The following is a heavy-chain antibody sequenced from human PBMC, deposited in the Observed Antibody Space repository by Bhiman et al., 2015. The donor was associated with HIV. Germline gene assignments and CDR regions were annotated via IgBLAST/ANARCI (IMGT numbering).Heavy chain of an antibody. CDR2: IKQDGSEK. V-gene: IGHV3-7*05. CDR3: ARAYRDAYNP. D-gene: IGHD5-24*01. J-gene: IGHJ5*02. Sequence: EVQLLESGGGFIQPGGSLRLSCAASGFTFNSYWMTWVRQAPGKGLEWLANIKQDGSEKYCVDSVKGRFTISRDNAKSSLYLQMNSLRAEDTAVYYCARAYRDAYNPWGQGTLVTVSS. CDR1: GFTFNSYW.